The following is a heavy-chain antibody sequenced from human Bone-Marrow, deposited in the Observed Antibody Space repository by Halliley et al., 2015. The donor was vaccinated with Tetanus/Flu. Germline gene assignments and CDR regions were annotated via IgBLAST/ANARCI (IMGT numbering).Heavy chain of an antibody. CDR2: ISGSGGAT. CDR1: GFTFSSYG. Sequence: SLRLSCAASGFTFSSYGMSWVRQAPEKGLEWVSAISGSGGATNYADSVKGRFTISRDNSKNTLYLQMNSLRAEDTAVYYCTKGHLGQASCGAACYPVSDSWGQGTLVTVSS. J-gene: IGHJ4*02. D-gene: IGHD2-21*02. CDR3: TKGHLGQASCGAACYPVSDS. V-gene: IGHV3-23*01.